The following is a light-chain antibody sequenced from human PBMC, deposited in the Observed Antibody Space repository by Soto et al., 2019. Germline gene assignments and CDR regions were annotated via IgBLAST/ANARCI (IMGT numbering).Light chain of an antibody. CDR3: QQYGSSPWT. V-gene: IGKV3-20*01. CDR2: DAS. Sequence: EIMLTQSPGTLSLSTGERATLSCRASQSVSSSYLAWYQQKPGQAPRLLIYDASNRATGIPARFSGSGSGTDFTLTITRLEPEDSAVYYCQQYGSSPWTFGQGTKVDIK. J-gene: IGKJ1*01. CDR1: QSVSSSY.